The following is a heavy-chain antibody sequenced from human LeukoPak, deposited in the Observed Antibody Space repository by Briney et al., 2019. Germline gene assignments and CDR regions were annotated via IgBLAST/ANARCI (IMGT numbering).Heavy chain of an antibody. D-gene: IGHD3-10*01. CDR2: IRYDGSNK. CDR1: GFTFSSYG. Sequence: PGGSLRLSCAASGFTFSSYGTHWVRQAPGKGLEWVAFIRYDGSNKYYADSVKGRFTISRDNSKNTLYLQMNSLRAEDTAVYYCAKDPYYYGSGSYPAEYFQHWGQGTLVTVSS. CDR3: AKDPYYYGSGSYPAEYFQH. V-gene: IGHV3-30*02. J-gene: IGHJ1*01.